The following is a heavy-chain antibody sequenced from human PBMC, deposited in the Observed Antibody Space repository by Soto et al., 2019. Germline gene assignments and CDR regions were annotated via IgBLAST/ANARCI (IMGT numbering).Heavy chain of an antibody. Sequence: SVKVSCKALGNPFPYRYLNLVRPAPGQTLEWMGWITPFSGDVHYAQRFQERVTITRDRSINTAYMQMSSLRSEDTAMYFCASGGAGSGPFTWELPDHWGQGTLVTVSS. CDR3: ASGGAGSGPFTWELPDH. J-gene: IGHJ4*02. CDR1: GNPFPYRY. CDR2: ITPFSGDV. V-gene: IGHV1-45*02. D-gene: IGHD3-16*01.